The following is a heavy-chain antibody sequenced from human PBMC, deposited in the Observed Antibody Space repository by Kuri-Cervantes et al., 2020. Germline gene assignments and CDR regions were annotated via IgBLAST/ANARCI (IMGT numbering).Heavy chain of an antibody. CDR2: IYYSGST. J-gene: IGHJ6*03. CDR3: ARDGAGYGSTHYYYMDV. V-gene: IGHV4-38-2*02. CDR1: GYSISSGYY. Sequence: SETLSLTCAVSGYSISSGYYWGWIRQPPGKGLEWIGYIYYSGSTNYNPSLKSRVTISVDTSKNQFSLKLSSVTAADTAVYYCARDGAGYGSTHYYYMDVWGKGTTVTVSS. D-gene: IGHD3-10*01.